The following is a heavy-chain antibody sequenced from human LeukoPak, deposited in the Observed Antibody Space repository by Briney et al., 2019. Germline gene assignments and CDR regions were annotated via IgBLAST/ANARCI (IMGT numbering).Heavy chain of an antibody. D-gene: IGHD6-13*01. J-gene: IGHJ6*02. CDR1: GGSFSGYY. Sequence: SETLSLTCAVYGGSFSGYYWSWIRQPPGKGLEWIGEINRSGSTNYNPSLKSRVTISVDTSKNQFSLKLSSVTAADTAVYYCARGWYLYYYYGMDVWGQGTTVTVSS. CDR3: ARGWYLYYYYGMDV. CDR2: INRSGST. V-gene: IGHV4-34*01.